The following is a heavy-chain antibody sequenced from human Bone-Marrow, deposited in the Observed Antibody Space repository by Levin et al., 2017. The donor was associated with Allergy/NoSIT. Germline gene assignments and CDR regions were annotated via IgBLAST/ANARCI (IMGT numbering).Heavy chain of an antibody. CDR2: ISATGNTI. V-gene: IGHV3-11*01. CDR1: GFTCNNYY. J-gene: IGHJ4*02. D-gene: IGHD2-15*01. Sequence: GGSLRLSCAASGFTCNNYYMSWIRQAPGKGLEWISFISATGNTIYYADSVKGRFTISRDDAKNSLYLQMNSLTAEDTAIYYCTRTGDGGYFDYWGQGALVTVSS. CDR3: TRTGDGGYFDY.